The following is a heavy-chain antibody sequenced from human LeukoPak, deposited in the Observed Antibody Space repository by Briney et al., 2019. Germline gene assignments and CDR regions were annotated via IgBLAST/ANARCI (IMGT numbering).Heavy chain of an antibody. V-gene: IGHV3-23*01. CDR3: ARQGGYYYESSASYYFDY. D-gene: IGHD3-22*01. CDR2: INENGGST. CDR1: GFTFNNYA. Sequence: PGGSLRLSCAASGFTFNNYAVSWVRQAPGKGLEWVSGINENGGSTYYADSVKGRFTTSRDNSKNTLYLQMNSLRAEDTAIYYCARQGGYYYESSASYYFDYWGQGTLVTVSS. J-gene: IGHJ4*02.